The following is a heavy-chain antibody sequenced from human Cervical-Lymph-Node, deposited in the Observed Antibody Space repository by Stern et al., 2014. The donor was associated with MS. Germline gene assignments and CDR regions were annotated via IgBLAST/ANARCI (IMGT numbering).Heavy chain of an antibody. J-gene: IGHJ5*02. CDR3: TTDEVANFAH. V-gene: IGHV3-15*01. CDR1: GFIFSKAW. CDR2: IKPKTDGETT. Sequence: EVHLVESGGGLVKPGGSLRLSCAASGFIFSKAWMTWVRQAPGKGLEWVGRIKPKTDGETTNYSTPVQGRFTISRDDSKNILFLHMSSLKTEDTALYYCTTDEVANFAHWGQGTLVTVSS.